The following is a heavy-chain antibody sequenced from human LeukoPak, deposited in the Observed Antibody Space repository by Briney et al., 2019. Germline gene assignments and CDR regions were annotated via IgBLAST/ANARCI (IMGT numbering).Heavy chain of an antibody. CDR1: GFTFSSYG. CDR3: AKDQGGVGVNAFDI. Sequence: GGSLRLSCAASGFTFSSYGMHWVRQAPGKGLEWVAVISYDGSNKYYANSVKGRFTISRDNSKNTLYLQMSSLRAEDTAVYYCAKDQGGVGVNAFDIWGQGTMVTVSS. J-gene: IGHJ3*02. D-gene: IGHD2-8*01. V-gene: IGHV3-30*18. CDR2: ISYDGSNK.